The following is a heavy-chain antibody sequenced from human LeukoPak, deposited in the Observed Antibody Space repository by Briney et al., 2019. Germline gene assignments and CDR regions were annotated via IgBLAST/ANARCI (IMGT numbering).Heavy chain of an antibody. D-gene: IGHD3-3*01. CDR3: ARGQYDFWSGYDVNWFDP. J-gene: IGHJ5*02. CDR2: IYPSGNT. V-gene: IGHV4-61*02. Sequence: SETLSLTCAVSGGSMRTGLYYWNWIRQPAGKGLEWIGRIYPSGNTNYNPSLESRVTTSVDTAKNQFSLKLISVTAADTALYYCARGQYDFWSGYDVNWFDPWGQGTLVTVSS. CDR1: GGSMRTGLYY.